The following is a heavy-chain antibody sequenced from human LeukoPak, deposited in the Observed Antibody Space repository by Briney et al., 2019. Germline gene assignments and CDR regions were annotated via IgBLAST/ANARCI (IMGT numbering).Heavy chain of an antibody. CDR2: VYTGGST. V-gene: IGHV3-53*01. Sequence: GALRLPCSGPGVPRRNHLQDWVRPGPREGAEWISVVYTGGSTYYADSVKGRFTISRDNSKNTLYLQMNSLRAEDTAVYYCATSPASSCLDYWGQGTLVTVSS. J-gene: IGHJ4*02. CDR1: GVPRRNHL. D-gene: IGHD6-13*01. CDR3: ATSPASSCLDY.